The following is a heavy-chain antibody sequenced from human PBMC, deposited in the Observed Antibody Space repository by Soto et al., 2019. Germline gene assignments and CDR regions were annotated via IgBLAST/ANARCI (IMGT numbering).Heavy chain of an antibody. J-gene: IGHJ4*02. D-gene: IGHD2-8*01. CDR3: ARACLNGICYTQGLDL. Sequence: QVQLQESGPGLVKPSGTLSLTCGVSGGSISSSNWWSWVRQPPGKGLEWIGEIHHSGISKYNPSLQSRLTISLDKSKTPFSLQLTSVTAADTAVYYCARACLNGICYTQGLDLWGQGTLVLVSS. CDR1: GGSISSSNW. V-gene: IGHV4-4*02. CDR2: IHHSGIS.